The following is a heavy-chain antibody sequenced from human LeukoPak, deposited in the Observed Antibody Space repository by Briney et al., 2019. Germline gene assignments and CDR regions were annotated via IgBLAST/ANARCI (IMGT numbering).Heavy chain of an antibody. CDR1: GGSISSYY. D-gene: IGHD4-17*01. V-gene: IGHV4-34*01. CDR2: INHSGST. Sequence: SETLSLTCTVSGGSISSYYWSWIRQPPGKGLEWIGEINHSGSTNYNPSLKSRVTISVDTSKNQFSLKLSSVTAADTAVYYCARFGTVTTNYFDYWGQGTLVTVSS. J-gene: IGHJ4*02. CDR3: ARFGTVTTNYFDY.